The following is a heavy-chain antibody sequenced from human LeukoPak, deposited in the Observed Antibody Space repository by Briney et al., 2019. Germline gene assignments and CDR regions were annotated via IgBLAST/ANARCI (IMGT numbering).Heavy chain of an antibody. J-gene: IGHJ6*02. Sequence: GGSLRLSCAASGFTFSSYWMTGFRRAPGRGLDWVANIKQDGSEKYYVDSVKGRFTISRDNAKNSLYLQMNSLRAEDTAVYYCARDYPDYYYGMDVWGQGTTVTVSS. CDR2: IKQDGSEK. CDR3: ARDYPDYYYGMDV. CDR1: GFTFSSYW. V-gene: IGHV3-7*01.